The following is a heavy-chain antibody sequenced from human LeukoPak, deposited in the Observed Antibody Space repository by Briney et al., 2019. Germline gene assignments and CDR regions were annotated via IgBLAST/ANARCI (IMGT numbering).Heavy chain of an antibody. J-gene: IGHJ5*02. CDR2: INHSGST. CDR1: GGSFSGYY. Sequence: PSETLSLTCAVYGGSFSGYYWSWIRQPPGKGLEWIGEINHSGSTNYNPSLKSRVTISVDTSKNQFSLKLSSVTAADTAVYYCARAGRYSFLGMLDPWGQGTLVTVSS. V-gene: IGHV4-34*01. D-gene: IGHD5-18*01. CDR3: ARAGRYSFLGMLDP.